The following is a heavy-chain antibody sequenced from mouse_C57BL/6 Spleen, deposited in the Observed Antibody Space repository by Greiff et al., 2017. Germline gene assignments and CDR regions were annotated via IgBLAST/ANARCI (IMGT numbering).Heavy chain of an antibody. J-gene: IGHJ4*01. CDR2: IDPSDSYT. V-gene: IGHV1-69*01. CDR3: SRGDYYAMDY. Sequence: VQLQQPGAELVMPGASVKLSCKASGYTFTSYWMHWVKQRPGQGLEWIGEIDPSDSYTNYNKKFKGKSTLTVDKSSSTAYMQRSSLTSEDSAVYYCSRGDYYAMDYWGQGTSVTVSS. CDR1: GYTFTSYW.